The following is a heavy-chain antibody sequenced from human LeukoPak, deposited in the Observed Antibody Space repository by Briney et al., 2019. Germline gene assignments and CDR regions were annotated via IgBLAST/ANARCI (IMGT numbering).Heavy chain of an antibody. Sequence: GGSLRLSCAVSGSTFSSYAMSWVRQAPGKGLDGVSVISGSGGSAYYADSVKGRFTISRDNSKNTLYLQMNSLRVEDTAEYYCAKDRGIGSSWYSGAFDIWGQGTMVAVSS. CDR2: ISGSGGSA. CDR3: AKDRGIGSSWYSGAFDI. CDR1: GSTFSSYA. D-gene: IGHD6-13*01. J-gene: IGHJ3*02. V-gene: IGHV3-23*01.